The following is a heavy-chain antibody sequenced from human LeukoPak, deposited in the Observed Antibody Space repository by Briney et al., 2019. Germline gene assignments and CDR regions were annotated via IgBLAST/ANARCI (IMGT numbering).Heavy chain of an antibody. CDR2: IYYSGST. D-gene: IGHD1-1*01. CDR1: GGSISSSSYY. J-gene: IGHJ4*02. V-gene: IGHV4-39*01. Sequence: SETLSLTCTVSGGSISSSSYYWGWIRQPPGKGLEWLGSIYYSGSTYYNPSLKSRVTISVDTCKNQFSLKLSSVTAADTAVYYCARRPTGTIVFDYWGQGTLVTVSS. CDR3: ARRPTGTIVFDY.